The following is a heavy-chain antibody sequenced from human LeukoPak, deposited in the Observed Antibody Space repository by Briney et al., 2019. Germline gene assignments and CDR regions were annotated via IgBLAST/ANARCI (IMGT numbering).Heavy chain of an antibody. V-gene: IGHV3-48*02. CDR3: ARHDYGGNSGDY. CDR2: IGTSSSTI. J-gene: IGHJ4*02. Sequence: GGSLRLFCAASGFTFSSYSMNWVRQAPGKGLEWVSYIGTSSSTIYYADSVKGRFTISRDNAENSLYLQMNRLRDEDTAVYYCARHDYGGNSGDYWGQGTLVTVSS. CDR1: GFTFSSYS. D-gene: IGHD4-23*01.